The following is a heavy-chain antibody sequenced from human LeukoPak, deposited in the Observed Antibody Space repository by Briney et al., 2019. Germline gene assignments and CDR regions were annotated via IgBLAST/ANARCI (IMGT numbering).Heavy chain of an antibody. Sequence: SGGSLRLSCAASGFTFSSYGMHWVRQAPGKGLEWVAVIWYDGSNKYYADSVKGRFTISRDNSKNTVYLQMNSLRAEDTAVYYCAKENKMGRAHYYGSGSYYNSAPYYYYYYYMDVWGKGTTVTVSS. V-gene: IGHV3-33*06. J-gene: IGHJ6*03. CDR1: GFTFSSYG. CDR2: IWYDGSNK. D-gene: IGHD3-10*01. CDR3: AKENKMGRAHYYGSGSYYNSAPYYYYYYYMDV.